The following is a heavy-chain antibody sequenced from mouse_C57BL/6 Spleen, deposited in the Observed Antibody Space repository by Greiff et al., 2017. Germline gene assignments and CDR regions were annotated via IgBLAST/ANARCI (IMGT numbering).Heavy chain of an antibody. CDR3: ARGYYDYDGGYYYAMDY. V-gene: IGHV2-2*01. D-gene: IGHD2-4*01. CDR1: GFSLTSYG. J-gene: IGHJ4*01. CDR2: IGSGGST. Sequence: QVQLQQSGPGLVQPSQSLSITCTVSGFSLTSYGVHWVRQSPGKGLEWLGVIGSGGSTDYNAAFIYRLSISKDNSKSQVFFKMNSLQADDTAIYYCARGYYDYDGGYYYAMDYWGQGTSVTVSS.